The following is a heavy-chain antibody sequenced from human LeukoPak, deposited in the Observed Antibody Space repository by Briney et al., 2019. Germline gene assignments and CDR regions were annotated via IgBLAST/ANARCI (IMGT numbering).Heavy chain of an antibody. CDR1: GFTFSSYA. CDR2: ISGSGGST. J-gene: IGHJ4*02. CDR3: ARGELGRYYYDSSGYPEWYY. Sequence: GGSLRLSCAASGFTFSSYAMSWVRQAPGKGLEWVSAISGSGGSTYYADSVKGRFTISRDNAKNSLYLQMNSLRAEDTAVYYCARGELGRYYYDSSGYPEWYYWGQGTLVTVSS. D-gene: IGHD3-22*01. V-gene: IGHV3-23*01.